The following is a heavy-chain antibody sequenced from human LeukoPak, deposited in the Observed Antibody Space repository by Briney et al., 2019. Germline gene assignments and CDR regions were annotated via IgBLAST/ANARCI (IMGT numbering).Heavy chain of an antibody. CDR3: ARGYCSGGSCYARYYYYYYMDV. J-gene: IGHJ6*03. CDR2: IYYSGST. Sequence: SETLSLTCTVSGGSISSYYWSWIRQPPGKGLEWIGYIYYSGSTNYNPSLKSRVTISVDTSKNQFSLKLSSVTAADTAVYYCARGYCSGGSCYARYYYYYYMDVWGKGTTVTVSS. D-gene: IGHD2-15*01. CDR1: GGSISSYY. V-gene: IGHV4-59*01.